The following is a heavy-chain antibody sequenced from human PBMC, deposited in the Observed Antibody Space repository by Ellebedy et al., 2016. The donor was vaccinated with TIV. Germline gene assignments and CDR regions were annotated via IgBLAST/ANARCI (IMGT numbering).Heavy chain of an antibody. CDR2: ISVDGSNA. D-gene: IGHD4-11*01. Sequence: PGGSLRLSCAASGFTFSSYAIPWVRQAPGKGLEWVTLISVDGSNAFYAYFVKGRFTCSRDNSRNTVYLQMNSLGAEDTAVYYCARGMTNHYFDSWGQGTLITVSS. CDR3: ARGMTNHYFDS. J-gene: IGHJ4*02. V-gene: IGHV3-30*03. CDR1: GFTFSSYA.